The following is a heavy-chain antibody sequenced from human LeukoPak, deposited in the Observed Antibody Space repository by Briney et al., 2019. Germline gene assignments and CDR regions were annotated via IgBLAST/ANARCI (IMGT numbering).Heavy chain of an antibody. CDR1: GYSFTGNY. J-gene: IGHJ5*02. CDR2: INPNSGDT. V-gene: IGHV1-2*02. CDR3: ARDRDYYDSSGYWFDP. Sequence: ASVNVSCKASGYSFTGNYMHWVRQAPGQGLEWMGWINPNSGDTNFAQKFQGRVTMTRDTSISTVYMELSRLRSDDTAVFYCARDRDYYDSSGYWFDPWGQGTLVTVSS. D-gene: IGHD3-22*01.